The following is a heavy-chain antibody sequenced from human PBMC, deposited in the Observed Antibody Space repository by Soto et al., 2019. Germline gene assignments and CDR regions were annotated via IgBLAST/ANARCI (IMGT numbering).Heavy chain of an antibody. CDR3: AKIFSSGGYYFDY. V-gene: IGHV3-30*18. CDR1: GFTFSSYG. J-gene: IGHJ4*02. Sequence: GGSLRLSCAASGFTFSSYGMHWVRQAPGKGLEWVAVISYDGSNKYYADSVKGRFTISRDNSKNTLYLQMNSLRAEDTAVYYCAKIFSSGGYYFDYWGQGTLVTVSS. D-gene: IGHD6-6*01. CDR2: ISYDGSNK.